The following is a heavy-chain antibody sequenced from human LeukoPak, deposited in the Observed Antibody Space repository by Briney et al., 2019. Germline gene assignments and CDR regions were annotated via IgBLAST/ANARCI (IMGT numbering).Heavy chain of an antibody. D-gene: IGHD6-13*01. J-gene: IGHJ3*02. Sequence: PSETLSLTCAVYVGSFSGYFWSWVRQPPGKGLEWIGEINHRGSTNHNPSLKSRVTISVETSKNQFSLKVTSVTAADTAVYYCARRAGGLSPYAFVIWGQGTMVTVSS. CDR1: VGSFSGYF. CDR2: INHRGST. V-gene: IGHV4-34*01. CDR3: ARRAGGLSPYAFVI.